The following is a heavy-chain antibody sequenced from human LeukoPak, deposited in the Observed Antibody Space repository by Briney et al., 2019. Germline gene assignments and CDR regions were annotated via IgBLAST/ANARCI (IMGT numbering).Heavy chain of an antibody. Sequence: GALRLSCAASGFTFSSYSMNWVRQAPGKGLEWVSSISSSSSYIYYADSVKGRFTISRDNAKDSLYLQMNSLRAEDTAVYYCARMVTGSWFDPWGQGTLVTVSS. CDR3: ARMVTGSWFDP. CDR2: ISSSSSYI. V-gene: IGHV3-21*01. J-gene: IGHJ5*02. CDR1: GFTFSSYS. D-gene: IGHD5-18*01.